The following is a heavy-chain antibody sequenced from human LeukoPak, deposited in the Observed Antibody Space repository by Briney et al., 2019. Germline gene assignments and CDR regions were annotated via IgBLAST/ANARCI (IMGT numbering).Heavy chain of an antibody. CDR1: GGSISSYY. V-gene: IGHV4-59*01. CDR3: ARGDDYYDSSGYPQYFAY. CDR2: IYYNGST. Sequence: SETLSLTCTVSGGSISSYYWSWIRQPPGKGLEWIGYIYYNGSTNYNPSLKSRVTISVDTSKNQFSLKLSSVTAADTAVYYCARGDDYYDSSGYPQYFAYWGQGTLVTVSS. J-gene: IGHJ4*02. D-gene: IGHD3-22*01.